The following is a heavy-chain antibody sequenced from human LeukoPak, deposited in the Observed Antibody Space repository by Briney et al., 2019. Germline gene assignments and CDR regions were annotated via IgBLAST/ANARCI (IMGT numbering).Heavy chain of an antibody. D-gene: IGHD1-26*01. CDR1: GGSISSGAYY. Sequence: MASETLSLTCTVSGGSISSGAYYWTWIRPLPGKGLEWIGYIYYSGSTYYSPSLKSRVTISVDTSKNQFSLKLSSVTAADTAVYYCAGWDNYYYYGMDVWGQGTTVTVSS. CDR2: IYYSGST. CDR3: AGWDNYYYYGMDV. V-gene: IGHV4-31*03. J-gene: IGHJ6*02.